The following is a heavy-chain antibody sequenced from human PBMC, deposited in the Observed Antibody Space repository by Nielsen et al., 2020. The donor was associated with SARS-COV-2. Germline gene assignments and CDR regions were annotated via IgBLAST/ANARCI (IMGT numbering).Heavy chain of an antibody. CDR2: ISSSSSTI. D-gene: IGHD3-22*01. CDR3: ARGKTNYYDSSGYPVGYFDL. J-gene: IGHJ2*01. V-gene: IGHV3-48*01. Sequence: VRQAPGKGLEWVSYISSSSSTIYYADSVKGRFTISRDNAKNSLYLQMNSLRAEDKAVYYCARGKTNYYDSSGYPVGYFDLWGRGTLVTVSS.